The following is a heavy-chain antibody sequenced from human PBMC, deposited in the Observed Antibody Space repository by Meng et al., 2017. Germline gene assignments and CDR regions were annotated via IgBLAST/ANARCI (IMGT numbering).Heavy chain of an antibody. Sequence: LVGAGGGVVQPGRSLRLSCAAPGFTFSSYGMHWVRQAPGKGLEWVAVIWYDGSNKYYADSVKGRFTISRDNSKNTLYLQMNSLRAEDTAVYYCAREGLYGSGSYLDYWGQGTLVTVSS. V-gene: IGHV3-33*01. CDR3: AREGLYGSGSYLDY. D-gene: IGHD6-19*01. J-gene: IGHJ4*02. CDR1: GFTFSSYG. CDR2: IWYDGSNK.